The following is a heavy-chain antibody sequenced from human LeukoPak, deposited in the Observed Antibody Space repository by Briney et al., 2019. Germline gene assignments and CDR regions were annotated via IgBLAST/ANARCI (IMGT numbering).Heavy chain of an antibody. D-gene: IGHD5-18*01. V-gene: IGHV7-4-1*02. Sequence: ASVKVSCKASGYTFTSYARNWVRQAPGQGLEWMGWINTNTVKPTYAQRFTGRFVFSLDTSVSTAYLQISSLKAEDTAVYYCARDRSGYSYGYYYYYYMDVWGKGTTVTVSS. CDR3: ARDRSGYSYGYYYYYYMDV. J-gene: IGHJ6*03. CDR2: INTNTVKP. CDR1: GYTFTSYA.